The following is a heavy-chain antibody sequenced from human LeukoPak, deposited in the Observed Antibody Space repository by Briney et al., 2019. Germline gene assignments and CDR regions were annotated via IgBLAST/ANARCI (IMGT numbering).Heavy chain of an antibody. V-gene: IGHV4-39*01. CDR3: ARHSTLWFGEFSPYFDY. Sequence: SSETLSLTCTVSGGSISSSSYYWGWIRQPPGKGLEWIGSIYYSGSTYYNPSLKSRVTISVDTSKNQFSLKLSSVTAADTAVYYCARHSTLWFGEFSPYFDYWGQGTLVTVSS. CDR2: IYYSGST. CDR1: GGSISSSSYY. J-gene: IGHJ4*02. D-gene: IGHD3-10*01.